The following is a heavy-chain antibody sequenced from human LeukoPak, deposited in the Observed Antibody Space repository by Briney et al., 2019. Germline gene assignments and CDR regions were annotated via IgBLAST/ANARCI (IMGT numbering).Heavy chain of an antibody. J-gene: IGHJ6*03. CDR3: ARGRQDVTMIVVVMTAVSYYLDV. Sequence: SETLSLTCAVYGRSFSGYYWTWIRQTPQKGLEWIGEMNPSGSTNYTPFLTSRVTRSVDTSSTQFSLELSSVTAADTAVYYCARGRQDVTMIVVVMTAVSYYLDVWGKGTTVTVS. V-gene: IGHV4-34*01. CDR2: MNPSGST. CDR1: GRSFSGYY. D-gene: IGHD3-22*01.